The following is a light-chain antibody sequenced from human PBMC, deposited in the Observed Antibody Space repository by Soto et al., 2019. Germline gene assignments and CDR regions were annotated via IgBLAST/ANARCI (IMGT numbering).Light chain of an antibody. J-gene: IGKJ4*01. CDR2: AAS. V-gene: IGKV1-39*01. Sequence: DIQMTHSPSTLSASVGDIVTITCRASQSISSYLNWYQQKPGKAPKLLIYAASSLQSGVPSRFSGSGSGTDFTLTISSLQPEDFATYYCQQSYSTLTTFGGGTKVDIK. CDR3: QQSYSTLTT. CDR1: QSISSY.